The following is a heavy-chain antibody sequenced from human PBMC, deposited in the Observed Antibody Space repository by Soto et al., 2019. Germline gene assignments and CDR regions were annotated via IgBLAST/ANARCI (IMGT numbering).Heavy chain of an antibody. V-gene: IGHV1-69*13. J-gene: IGHJ6*02. D-gene: IGHD2-21*02. CDR1: GGTFNKFA. CDR3: ARRYCASDNCPLFYYFVDL. CDR2: IIPVFRSA. Sequence: SVKVSCKASGGTFNKFAFSWVRQAPGQGFEWMGGIIPVFRSANYAQRFRGRITITADEYTSTVYLYLNDLRSDDTAVYYCARRYCASDNCPLFYYFVDLWGLGTTVTVSS.